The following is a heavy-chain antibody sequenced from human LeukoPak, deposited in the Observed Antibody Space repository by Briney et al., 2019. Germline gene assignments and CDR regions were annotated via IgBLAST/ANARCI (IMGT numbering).Heavy chain of an antibody. J-gene: IGHJ4*02. CDR3: ARDYFGTPPLDY. V-gene: IGHV1-18*01. CDR2: ISAYNGNT. Sequence: ASVKVSCKASGYTFSSYGFSWVRQAHGQGLEWMGWISAYNGNTNYAQKLQGRVAMTTDTSTSTAYMELRSLRSDDTAVYYCARDYFGTPPLDYWGQGTLVTVSS. CDR1: GYTFSSYG. D-gene: IGHD3-10*01.